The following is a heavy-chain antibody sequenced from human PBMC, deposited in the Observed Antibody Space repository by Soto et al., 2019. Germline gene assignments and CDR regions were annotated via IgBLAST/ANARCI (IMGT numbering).Heavy chain of an antibody. D-gene: IGHD6-13*01. V-gene: IGHV1-2*04. CDR3: AREGASSSWYGGFDY. CDR2: INPNSGGT. J-gene: IGHJ4*02. CDR1: GYTFTGYY. Sequence: GASVKVSCKASGYTFTGYYMHWVRQAPGQGLEWMGWINPNSGGTNYAQKFQGWVTMTRDTSISTAYMELSSLRSEDTAVYYCAREGASSSWYGGFDYWGQGTRVTVSS.